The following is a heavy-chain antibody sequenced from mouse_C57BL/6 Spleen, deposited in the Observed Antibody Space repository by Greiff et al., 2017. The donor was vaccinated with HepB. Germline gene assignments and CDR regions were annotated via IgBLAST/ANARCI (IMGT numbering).Heavy chain of an antibody. CDR2: IDPSDSYT. CDR3: ARDGYAN. D-gene: IGHD2-2*01. J-gene: IGHJ3*01. CDR1: GYTFTSYW. Sequence: QSCKASGYTFTSYWMHWVKQRPGQGLEWIGEIDPSDSYTNYNQKFKGKSTLTVDKSSSTAYMQLSSLTSEDSAVYYCARDGYANWGQGTLVTVSA. V-gene: IGHV1-69*01.